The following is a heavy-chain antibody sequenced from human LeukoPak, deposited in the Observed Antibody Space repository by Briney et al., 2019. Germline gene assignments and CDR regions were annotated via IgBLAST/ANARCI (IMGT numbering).Heavy chain of an antibody. V-gene: IGHV1-69*05. CDR1: GGTFSSYA. Sequence: ASVKVSCKASGGTFSSYAISWVRQAPGQGLEWMGGIIPIFGTANYAQKFQGRVTITTDESTSTAYMELSSLRSEDTVVYYCARGDYDILTGYLAPGAFDIWGQGTMVTVSS. CDR2: IIPIFGTA. J-gene: IGHJ3*02. D-gene: IGHD3-9*01. CDR3: ARGDYDILTGYLAPGAFDI.